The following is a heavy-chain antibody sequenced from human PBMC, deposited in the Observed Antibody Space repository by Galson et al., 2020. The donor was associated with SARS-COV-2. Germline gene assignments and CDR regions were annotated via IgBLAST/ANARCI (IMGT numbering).Heavy chain of an antibody. V-gene: IGHV3-7*01. CDR2: IKQDGSEK. Sequence: TGGSLRLSCAASGFTFSSYWMSWVRQAPGKGLEWVANIKQDGSEKYYVDSVKGRFTISRDNAKNSLYLQMNSLRAEDTAVYYCARDIETRHPLRYFDWTHSKGYYGMDVWGQGTTVTVSS. J-gene: IGHJ6*02. D-gene: IGHD3-9*01. CDR1: GFTFSSYW. CDR3: ARDIETRHPLRYFDWTHSKGYYGMDV.